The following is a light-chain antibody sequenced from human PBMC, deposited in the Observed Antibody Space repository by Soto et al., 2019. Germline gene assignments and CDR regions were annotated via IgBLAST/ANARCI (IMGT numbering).Light chain of an antibody. J-gene: IGLJ1*01. CDR1: SSDIGAYNY. CDR3: SSYSSTITRV. Sequence: SALTQPDSVSGSPGQSITISCIGTSSDIGAYNYAAWYQQHPGKAPKLIVYDVRNRPSGVSNRFSGSKPGYTASLTISGLQAEDEADYSCSSYSSTITRVFGTGTKVTVL. V-gene: IGLV2-14*03. CDR2: DVR.